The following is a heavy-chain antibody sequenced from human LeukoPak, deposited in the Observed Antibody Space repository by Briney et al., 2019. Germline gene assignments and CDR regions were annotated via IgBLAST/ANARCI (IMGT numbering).Heavy chain of an antibody. V-gene: IGHV1-18*01. J-gene: IGHJ4*02. D-gene: IGHD6-13*01. CDR3: ARSSLLAAAGRSNFDF. Sequence: GASVKVSCKASGYTFTTYGFSWVRQAPGQGLEWMGWISTYNGNTNYAHKFQDRVTMTTDTTTTTAYMELRSLRSDDTSVYYCARSSLLAAAGRSNFDFWGQGTLVTVSS. CDR1: GYTFTTYG. CDR2: ISTYNGNT.